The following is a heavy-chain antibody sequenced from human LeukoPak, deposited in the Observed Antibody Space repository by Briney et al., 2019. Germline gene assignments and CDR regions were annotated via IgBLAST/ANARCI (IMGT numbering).Heavy chain of an antibody. CDR2: IYTSGST. J-gene: IGHJ6*03. D-gene: IGHD2-15*01. CDR3: ARGSCSGGSCYKRRSYYYYYMDV. Sequence: SETLSLTCTVSGGSISSYYWSWIRQPAGKGLEWIGRIYTSGSTNYNPSLKSRVTMSVDTSKNQFSLKLSSVTAADTAVYYCARGSCSGGSCYKRRSYYYYYMDVWGKGTTVTVSS. CDR1: GGSISSYY. V-gene: IGHV4-4*07.